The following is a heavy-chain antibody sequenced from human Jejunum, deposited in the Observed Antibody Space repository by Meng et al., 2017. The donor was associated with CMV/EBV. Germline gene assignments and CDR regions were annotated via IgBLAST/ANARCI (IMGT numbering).Heavy chain of an antibody. CDR2: IYYSGTT. Sequence: MSSEYWISVREHQGKDREWIGFIYYSGTTNSTPSLMRRLTISVDTSKNQFSLKLYSVTAADTDAYYCERVWWPYYYYGMDVWGQGTTVTVSS. V-gene: IGHV4-59*01. D-gene: IGHD2-21*01. CDR3: ERVWWPYYYYGMDV. J-gene: IGHJ6*02. CDR1: MSSEY.